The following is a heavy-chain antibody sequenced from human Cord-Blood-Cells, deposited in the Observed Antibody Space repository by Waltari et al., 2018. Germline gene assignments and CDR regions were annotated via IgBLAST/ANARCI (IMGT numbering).Heavy chain of an antibody. Sequence: QVQLVESGGGVVQPGRSLRLSCAASGFTFSSYAMHWVRQAPGKGLECVAVISYDGSNKYYADSVKGRFTISRDNSKNTLYLQMNSLRAEDTAVYYCARDLDSTYYFDYWGQGTLVTVSS. J-gene: IGHJ4*02. CDR3: ARDLDSTYYFDY. CDR2: ISYDGSNK. D-gene: IGHD4-4*01. CDR1: GFTFSSYA. V-gene: IGHV3-30*04.